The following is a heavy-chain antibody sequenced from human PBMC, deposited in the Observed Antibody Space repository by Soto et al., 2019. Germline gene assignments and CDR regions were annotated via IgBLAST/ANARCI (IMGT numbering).Heavy chain of an antibody. CDR3: ARGNTTVTDGGWFDP. Sequence: GASVKVSCKASGYTFTGYYVHWVRQAPGQGLEWMGWMNPNSGNTGYAQKFQGRVTMTRNTSISTAYMELSSLRSEDTAVYYCARGNTTVTDGGWFDPWGQGTLVTVSS. D-gene: IGHD4-4*01. V-gene: IGHV1-8*02. CDR1: GYTFTGYY. J-gene: IGHJ5*02. CDR2: MNPNSGNT.